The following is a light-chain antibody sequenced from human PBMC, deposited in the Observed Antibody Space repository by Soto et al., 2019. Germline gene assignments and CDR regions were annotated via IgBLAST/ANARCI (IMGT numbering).Light chain of an antibody. Sequence: DIVMTQSPDSLAVSLGGRATINCKSSQRVLYSSNNKNYLAWYQQKPGQPPKLLIDWESTRESGVPDRFSGSGSGTDFTLTISSLQAEDVAAYYCQQYYSTPLTFGGGTKVEIK. CDR1: QRVLYSSNNKNY. CDR3: QQYYSTPLT. J-gene: IGKJ4*01. V-gene: IGKV4-1*01. CDR2: WES.